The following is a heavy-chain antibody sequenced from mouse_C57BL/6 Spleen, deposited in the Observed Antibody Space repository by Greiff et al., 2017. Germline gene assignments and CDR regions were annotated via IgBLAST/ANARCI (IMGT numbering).Heavy chain of an antibody. CDR2: ISSGSSTI. V-gene: IGHV5-17*01. CDR1: GFTFSDYG. Sequence: EVKVVESGGGLVKPGGSLKLSCAASGFTFSDYGMHWVRQAPEKGLEWVAYISSGSSTIYYADTVKGRFTISRDNAKNTLFLQMTSLRSEDTAMYYCASPIYYGNLFAYWGQGTLVTVSA. D-gene: IGHD2-1*01. CDR3: ASPIYYGNLFAY. J-gene: IGHJ3*01.